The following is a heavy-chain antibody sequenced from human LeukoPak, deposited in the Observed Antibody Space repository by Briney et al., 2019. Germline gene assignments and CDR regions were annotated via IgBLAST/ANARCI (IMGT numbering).Heavy chain of an antibody. CDR3: AREVVHYSYWYFDL. D-gene: IGHD1-1*01. CDR1: GGSISSYY. Sequence: PSETLSLTCTVSGGSISSYYWSWIRQPPGKGLEWIGYIYYSGSTNYNPSLKSRVTISVDTSKNQFSLKLSSVTAADTAVYYCAREVVHYSYWYFDLWGRGTLVTVSS. V-gene: IGHV4-59*01. CDR2: IYYSGST. J-gene: IGHJ2*01.